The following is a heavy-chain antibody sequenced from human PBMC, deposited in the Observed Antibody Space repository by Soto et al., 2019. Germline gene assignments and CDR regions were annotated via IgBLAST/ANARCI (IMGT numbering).Heavy chain of an antibody. V-gene: IGHV3-15*01. Sequence: GGSLRLSCAASGFTFSNAWMSWVRQAPGKGLEWVGRIKSKTDGGTTDYAAPVKGRFTISRNYSKNTLYLQMNSLKTEDTAVYYCTTEPILSGYALDYYMDVWGKGTTVTVSS. CDR1: GFTFSNAW. J-gene: IGHJ6*03. CDR3: TTEPILSGYALDYYMDV. D-gene: IGHD5-12*01. CDR2: IKSKTDGGTT.